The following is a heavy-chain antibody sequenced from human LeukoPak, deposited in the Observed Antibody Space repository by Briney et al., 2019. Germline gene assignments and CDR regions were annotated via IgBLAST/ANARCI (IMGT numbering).Heavy chain of an antibody. V-gene: IGHV3-21*01. D-gene: IGHD1-26*01. CDR3: ARNGWVDY. J-gene: IGHJ4*02. Sequence: TGGSLRLSCAASGFTFSSYDMNWVRQAPGKGLEWVSSIGSISTYIYYADSVKGRFTISRDNAENSLYLQMNSLRAEDTAVYYCARNGWVDYWGQGTLVTVSS. CDR1: GFTFSSYD. CDR2: IGSISTYI.